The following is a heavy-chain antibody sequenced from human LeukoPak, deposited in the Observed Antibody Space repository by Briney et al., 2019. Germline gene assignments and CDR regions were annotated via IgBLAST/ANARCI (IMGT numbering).Heavy chain of an antibody. V-gene: IGHV4-59*08. CDR3: ARLTVGLFFDA. D-gene: IGHD2-21*02. CDR2: VYFDGTT. CDR1: NDPFSNYF. J-gene: IGHJ4*02. Sequence: PSETLSLTCSVSNDPFSNYFWSWVRQPPGKGLEWIGYVYFDGTTNYNPSLMDRVTISVNATKNQFSLRLNSVTALDTAVYYCARLTVGLFFDAWGREPSSPSPQ.